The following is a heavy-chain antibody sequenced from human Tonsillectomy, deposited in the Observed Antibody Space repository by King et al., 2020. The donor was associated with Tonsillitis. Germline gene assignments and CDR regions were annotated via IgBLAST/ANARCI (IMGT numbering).Heavy chain of an antibody. J-gene: IGHJ4*02. CDR3: ARAEDVDTAMVPIN. CDR1: GGSISSGSYY. V-gene: IGHV4-61*02. CDR2: IYTSGST. Sequence: QLQESGPGLVKPSQTLSLTCTVSGGSISSGSYYWSWIRQPAGKGLEWIGRIYTSGSTNYNPSPKSRVTISVDTSKNQFSLKLSSVTAADTAVYYCARAEDVDTAMVPINWGQGTLVTVSS. D-gene: IGHD5-18*01.